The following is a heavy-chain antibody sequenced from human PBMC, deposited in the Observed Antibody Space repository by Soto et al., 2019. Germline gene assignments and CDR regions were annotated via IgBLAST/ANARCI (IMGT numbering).Heavy chain of an antibody. Sequence: GGSLRLSCAASGFTFSSYAMHWVRQAPGKGLEWVAVISYDGSNKYYADSVKGRFTISRDNSKNTLYLQMNSLRAEDTAVYYCARGLRLGDAGGMDVWGQGTTATVSS. D-gene: IGHD3-16*01. J-gene: IGHJ6*02. CDR1: GFTFSSYA. CDR2: ISYDGSNK. CDR3: ARGLRLGDAGGMDV. V-gene: IGHV3-30-3*01.